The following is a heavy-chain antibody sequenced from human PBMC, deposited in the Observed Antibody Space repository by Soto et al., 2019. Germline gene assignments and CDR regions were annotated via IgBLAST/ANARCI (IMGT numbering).Heavy chain of an antibody. J-gene: IGHJ4*02. D-gene: IGHD4-17*01. CDR3: AKDRGVTTDDY. V-gene: IGHV3-30*18. CDR1: GFTFSSYG. CDR2: ISYDGSNK. Sequence: QVQLVESGGGVVQPGRSLRLSCAASGFTFSSYGMHWVRQAPGKGLEWGAVISYDGSNKYYADSVKGRFTISRDNSKNTLYLQMNSLRGEDTAVYSCAKDRGVTTDDYWGQGTLVTVSS.